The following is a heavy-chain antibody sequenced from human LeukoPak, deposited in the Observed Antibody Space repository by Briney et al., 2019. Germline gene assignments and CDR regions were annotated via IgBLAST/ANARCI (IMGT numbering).Heavy chain of an antibody. V-gene: IGHV3-64D*06. CDR2: ISSNGGST. D-gene: IGHD3-22*01. J-gene: IGHJ6*02. CDR1: GFTFSSYA. Sequence: GGSLRLSCSASGFTFSSYAMHWVRQAPGKGLEYVSAISSNGGSTYYADSVKGRFTISRDNSKNTLYLQMSSLRAEDTAVYYCARDRSSGYFPGPYYYGMDVWGQGTTVTVSS. CDR3: ARDRSSGYFPGPYYYGMDV.